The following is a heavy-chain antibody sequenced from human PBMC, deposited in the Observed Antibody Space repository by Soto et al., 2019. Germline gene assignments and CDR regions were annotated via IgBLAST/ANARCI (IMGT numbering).Heavy chain of an antibody. CDR1: GYTFTNYA. J-gene: IGHJ6*03. CDR2: INAGNGNK. Sequence: QVQLVQSGAEVEKPGASVKVSCKASGYTFTNYAVHWVRQAPGQRLEWMGWINAGNGNKRFSQNLQGRVTITRDTSARTVYMELSSLRSEDTAVYYCARGHLAVVPVASWFYYMDVWGKGTTVTVSS. D-gene: IGHD2-2*01. CDR3: ARGHLAVVPVASWFYYMDV. V-gene: IGHV1-3*01.